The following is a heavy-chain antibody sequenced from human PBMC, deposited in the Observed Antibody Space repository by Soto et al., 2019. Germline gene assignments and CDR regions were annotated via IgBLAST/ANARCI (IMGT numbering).Heavy chain of an antibody. CDR3: ARSQGSSTSLESYYYYYYGMDV. V-gene: IGHV1-69*01. D-gene: IGHD2-2*01. CDR2: VIPISETT. Sequence: QVQLVQSGAEVKKPGSSVKVSCKASGGTFSSYAISWVRQAPGQGLEWMGGVIPISETTNYAQKFQGRVTITADEGKSTAYMELSSLRSEETAVYYCARSQGSSTSLESYYYYYYGMDVWGQGTTVTVSS. J-gene: IGHJ6*02. CDR1: GGTFSSYA.